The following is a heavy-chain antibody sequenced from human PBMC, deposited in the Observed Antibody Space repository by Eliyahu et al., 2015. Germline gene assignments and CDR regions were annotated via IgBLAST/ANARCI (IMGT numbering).Heavy chain of an antibody. J-gene: IGHJ2*01. V-gene: IGHV5-51*03. D-gene: IGHD3-22*01. CDR3: ARRGYYDSSGYSQVPLYWYFDL. CDR2: IYPGDSDT. CDR1: GYSFTSXX. Sequence: EVQLVQSGAEVKKPGESLKISCKGSGYSFTSXXXGXXRQMPGKGLEWMGIIYPGDSDTRYSPSFQGQVTISADKSISTAYLQWSSLKASDTAMYYCARRGYYDSSGYSQVPLYWYFDLWGRGTLVTVSS.